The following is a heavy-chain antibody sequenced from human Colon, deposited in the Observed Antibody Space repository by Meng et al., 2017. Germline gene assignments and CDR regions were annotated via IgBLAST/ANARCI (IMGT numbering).Heavy chain of an antibody. V-gene: IGHV1-3*04. Sequence: QVQLVQSGAEVKKPKASVRISCKASGYTFTTYKIHWGRQAPGQSLEWMAWINTGNGDTQYLQKFQGRVTLTGDMSTFTAYMDLYRLTSDDTAVYYCARDEIDWGQGTLVTVSS. CDR2: INTGNGDT. J-gene: IGHJ4*02. CDR1: GYTFTTYK. CDR3: ARDEID.